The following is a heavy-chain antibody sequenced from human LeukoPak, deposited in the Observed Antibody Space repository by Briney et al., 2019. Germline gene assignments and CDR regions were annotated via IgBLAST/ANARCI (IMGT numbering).Heavy chain of an antibody. D-gene: IGHD3-22*01. CDR1: GYTFTNYG. CDR3: ARDDSSATYDAFDI. CDR2: VSVYNGNT. Sequence: ASVKVSCKASGYTFTNYGISWVRQAPGQGLEWMGWVSVYNGNTNYAQKFQDRVTMTMDTSTSTAYMELTSLRSEDTAVYYCARDDSSATYDAFDIWGQGTMVTVSS. J-gene: IGHJ3*02. V-gene: IGHV1-18*01.